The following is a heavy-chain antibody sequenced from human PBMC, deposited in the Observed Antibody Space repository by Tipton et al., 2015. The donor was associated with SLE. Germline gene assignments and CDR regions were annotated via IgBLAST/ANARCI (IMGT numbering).Heavy chain of an antibody. J-gene: IGHJ4*02. CDR3: ARGLAMVRGDSMDY. D-gene: IGHD3-10*01. CDR1: GGSFSGYS. V-gene: IGHV4-34*01. Sequence: TLSLTCAVYGGSFSGYSWSWIRRPPGKGLEWTGTISNSGSTQYNPSLKSRLTISIDTSKNQLSLQLTSVTAADTAVYYCARGLAMVRGDSMDYWGQGTLVTVSS. CDR2: ISNSGST.